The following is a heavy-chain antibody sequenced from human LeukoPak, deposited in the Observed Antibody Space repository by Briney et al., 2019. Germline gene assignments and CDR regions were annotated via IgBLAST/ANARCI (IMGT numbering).Heavy chain of an antibody. CDR2: IYYSGST. CDR1: GGSISSGSYC. CDR3: ARGCVWGSYRYFDY. D-gene: IGHD3-16*02. V-gene: IGHV4-30-4*08. J-gene: IGHJ4*02. Sequence: PSETLSLTCTVSGGSISSGSYCWGWIRQPPGKGLEWIGYIYYSGSTYYNPSLKSRVTISVDTSKNQFSLKLSSVTAADTAVYYCARGCVWGSYRYFDYWGQGTLVTVSS.